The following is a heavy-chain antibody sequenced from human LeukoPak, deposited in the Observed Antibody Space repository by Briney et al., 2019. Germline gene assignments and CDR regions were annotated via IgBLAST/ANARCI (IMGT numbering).Heavy chain of an antibody. CDR1: GFTFSRYA. V-gene: IGHV3-23*01. CDR3: AKGYSSGWYPTYYFDY. CDR2: ISGSVGST. D-gene: IGHD6-19*01. J-gene: IGHJ4*02. Sequence: PGGSLRLSCAASGFTFSRYAMSWVRQAPGKGLEWVSAISGSVGSTYYADSVKGRFTISRDNSKNTLYLQMNSLRAEDTAVYYCAKGYSSGWYPTYYFDYWGQGTLVTVSS.